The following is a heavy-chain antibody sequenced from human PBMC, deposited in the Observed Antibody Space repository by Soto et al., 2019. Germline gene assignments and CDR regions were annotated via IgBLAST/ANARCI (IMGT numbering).Heavy chain of an antibody. CDR1: GDSVSSNSAA. V-gene: IGHV6-1*01. D-gene: IGHD4-17*01. CDR2: TYYRSKWYN. CDR3: ARERYGDYGRGTFDI. J-gene: IGHJ3*02. Sequence: QTLSLTCAISGDSVSSNSAAWNCSIHSPSRGLEWLGRTYYRSKWYNDYAVSAKSRITINPDTSKNQLSLQLNSVTPEDTAVYYCARERYGDYGRGTFDIWGQGTMVTVSS.